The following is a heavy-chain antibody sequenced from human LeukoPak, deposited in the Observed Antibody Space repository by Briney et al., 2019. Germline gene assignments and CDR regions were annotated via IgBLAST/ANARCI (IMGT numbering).Heavy chain of an antibody. CDR2: IYHLGST. J-gene: IGHJ4*02. Sequence: SETLSLTCVVSGYSLTNDYYWGWVRQPPGKGLEWIGTIYHLGSTYYNPSLRSRVTISVDTSKNQFSLKLSSVTAADTAVYYCAREGPYYYFDYWGQGALVTVSS. CDR3: AREGPYYYFDY. CDR1: GYSLTNDYY. V-gene: IGHV4-38-2*02. D-gene: IGHD1-26*01.